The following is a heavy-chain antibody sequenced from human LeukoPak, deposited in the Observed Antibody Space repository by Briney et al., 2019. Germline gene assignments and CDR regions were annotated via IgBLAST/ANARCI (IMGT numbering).Heavy chain of an antibody. CDR1: GFTFSSYW. Sequence: PGGSLRLSCAASGFTFSSYWMSWVRQAPGKGLEWVSFIRSKAYGGTTEYAASVKGRFTLSRDDSKSIAYLQMNSLKTEDTAVYYCTREDCGGDCSDGGYYYYMDVWGKGTTVTVSS. D-gene: IGHD2-21*02. CDR3: TREDCGGDCSDGGYYYYMDV. V-gene: IGHV3-49*04. J-gene: IGHJ6*03. CDR2: IRSKAYGGTT.